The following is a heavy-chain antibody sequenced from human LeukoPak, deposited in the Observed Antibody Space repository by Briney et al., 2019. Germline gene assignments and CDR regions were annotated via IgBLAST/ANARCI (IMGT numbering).Heavy chain of an antibody. D-gene: IGHD3-9*01. V-gene: IGHV3-11*06. CDR2: ISSTSSYT. CDR1: GFTFSDYY. Sequence: PGGSLRLSCAASGFTFSDYYMTWIRHTPGKGLEWVSYISSTSSYTNYADSVKGRFTISRDNAKNSLHLQRNSLRAEDTAVYYCARGRYPYYFDYWGQGTLVTVSS. CDR3: ARGRYPYYFDY. J-gene: IGHJ4*02.